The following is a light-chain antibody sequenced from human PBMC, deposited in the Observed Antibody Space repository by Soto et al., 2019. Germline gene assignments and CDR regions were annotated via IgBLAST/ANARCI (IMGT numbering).Light chain of an antibody. CDR1: RNLLYSSNNKNY. CDR3: QQYYTTPRT. J-gene: IGKJ2*01. Sequence: DIVMTQSPDSLAVSLGERATINCKSSRNLLYSSNNKNYFAWYQQKPGHPPKLLIYWASTRESGVPDRFSGSGSGTDFTLTISSLQAEDVAVYYCQQYYTTPRTFGQGTKVDIK. CDR2: WAS. V-gene: IGKV4-1*01.